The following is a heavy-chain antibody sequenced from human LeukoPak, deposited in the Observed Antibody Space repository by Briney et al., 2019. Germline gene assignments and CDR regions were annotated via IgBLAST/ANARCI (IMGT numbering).Heavy chain of an antibody. V-gene: IGHV3-21*01. CDR3: ARFEGTDGVPAAKRLYYHGMDV. CDR1: RFTFSIYS. CDR2: ISSSSSYI. Sequence: PGRSLRLSSAPSRFTFSIYSMNWVRQAPGKRLECVSSISSSSSYIYYANSMKCRFTIYKANAKKPLYLQMNSLRADDTAVYYCARFEGTDGVPAAKRLYYHGMDVWGKGTTVTVSS. D-gene: IGHD2-2*01. J-gene: IGHJ6*04.